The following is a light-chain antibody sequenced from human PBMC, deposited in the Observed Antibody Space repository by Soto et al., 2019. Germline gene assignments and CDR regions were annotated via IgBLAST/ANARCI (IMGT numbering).Light chain of an antibody. CDR3: QQYNSYS. CDR1: QSISNW. CDR2: HAS. J-gene: IGKJ1*01. V-gene: IGKV1-5*01. Sequence: IQMSQSPSTLPASVGYRVTITCGASQSISNWLAWYQQNPGTAPKVLIYHASNLQSGVPSRFSGSGSGTEFTLTISSLQPDDFATYYCQQYNSYSFGQGTKVDIK.